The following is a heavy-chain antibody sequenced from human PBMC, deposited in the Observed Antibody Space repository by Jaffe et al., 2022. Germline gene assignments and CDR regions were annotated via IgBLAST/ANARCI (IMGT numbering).Heavy chain of an antibody. CDR2: INHSGST. CDR3: ARGGYGDYPYYYYYMDV. CDR1: GGSFSGYY. Sequence: QVQLQQWGAGLLKPSETLSLTCAVYGGSFSGYYWSWIRQPPGKGLEWIGEINHSGSTNYNPSLKSRVTISVDTSKNQFSLKLSSVTAADTAVYYCARGGYGDYPYYYYYMDVWGKGTTVTVSS. J-gene: IGHJ6*03. V-gene: IGHV4-34*01. D-gene: IGHD4-17*01.